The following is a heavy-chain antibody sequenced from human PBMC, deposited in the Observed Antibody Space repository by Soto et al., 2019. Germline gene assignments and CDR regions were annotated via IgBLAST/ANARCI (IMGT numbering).Heavy chain of an antibody. D-gene: IGHD3-9*01. J-gene: IGHJ6*03. Sequence: ESLKISCKGSGYSFTSYWIGWVRQMPGKGLEWMGIIYPGDSDTRYSPSFQGQVTISADKSISTAYLQWSSLKASDTAMYYCARQGYDILTGAYYYYMDVWGKGTTVTVSS. CDR2: IYPGDSDT. V-gene: IGHV5-51*01. CDR1: GYSFTSYW. CDR3: ARQGYDILTGAYYYYMDV.